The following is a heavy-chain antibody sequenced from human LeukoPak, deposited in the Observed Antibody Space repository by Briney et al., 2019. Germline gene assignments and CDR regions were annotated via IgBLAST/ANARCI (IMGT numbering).Heavy chain of an antibody. D-gene: IGHD1-26*01. CDR2: IYYSGST. CDR1: GGSISSSSYY. CDR3: ASSGSGSYPDY. V-gene: IGHV4-61*05. J-gene: IGHJ4*02. Sequence: KTSETLSLTCTVSGGSISSSSYYWSWIRQPPGKGLEWIGYIYYSGSTNYNPSLKSRVTISVDTSKNQFSLKLSSVTAADTAVYYCASSGSGSYPDYWGQGTLVTVSS.